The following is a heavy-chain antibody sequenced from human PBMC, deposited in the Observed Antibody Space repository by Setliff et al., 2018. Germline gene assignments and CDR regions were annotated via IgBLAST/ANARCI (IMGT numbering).Heavy chain of an antibody. Sequence: ETLSLSCAASGFTFSTYGLNWVRQAPGKGLEWISYLNNDGTTIYYADSVKGRFTISRDNAKNTLYLQMNSLRAEDTAVYYCARAHSSTLSVHDYWGQGTLVTVSS. D-gene: IGHD2-2*01. CDR2: LNNDGTTI. V-gene: IGHV3-48*04. J-gene: IGHJ4*02. CDR1: GFTFSTYG. CDR3: ARAHSSTLSVHDY.